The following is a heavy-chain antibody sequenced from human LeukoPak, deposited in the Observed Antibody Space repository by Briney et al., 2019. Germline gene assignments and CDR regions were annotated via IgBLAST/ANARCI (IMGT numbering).Heavy chain of an antibody. Sequence: GGSLRLSCAASGFTVSSKYMSWVRQAPGKGLGWVSVIYSGGSTYYADSVKGRFTISRDNAKNSLYLQMNSLRAEDTAVYYCARDRGGYSSPQNWFDPWGQGTLVTVSS. CDR1: GFTVSSKY. J-gene: IGHJ5*02. CDR3: ARDRGGYSSPQNWFDP. CDR2: IYSGGST. D-gene: IGHD6-13*01. V-gene: IGHV3-66*01.